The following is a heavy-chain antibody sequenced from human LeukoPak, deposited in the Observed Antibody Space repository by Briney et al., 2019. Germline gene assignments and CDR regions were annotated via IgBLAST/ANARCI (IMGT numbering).Heavy chain of an antibody. Sequence: PGRALRLSFAASGFTFSSYAMHWVRQAPGKGLEWVAVISYDGSNKYYADSVKGRFTIFRDNSKNTVYLQMNSLRAEDTAVYYCARHSFPIVVVTAELDPWGQGTLVTVSS. J-gene: IGHJ5*02. CDR1: GFTFSSYA. D-gene: IGHD2-21*02. CDR2: ISYDGSNK. V-gene: IGHV3-30-3*01. CDR3: ARHSFPIVVVTAELDP.